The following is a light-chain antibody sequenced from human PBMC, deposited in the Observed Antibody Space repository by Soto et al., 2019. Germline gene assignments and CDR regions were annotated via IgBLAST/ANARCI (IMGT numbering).Light chain of an antibody. J-gene: IGKJ1*01. CDR3: QQYNNWPLS. CDR1: QSVSSN. Sequence: EIVMTQSPATLSVSPGERATLSCRASQSVSSNLAWYQHKPGQAPRLLIYGASTRATDIQARFSGSGSGTEFTLTISSLQSEDFAVYYCQQYNNWPLSFGQGTKVEIK. CDR2: GAS. V-gene: IGKV3D-15*01.